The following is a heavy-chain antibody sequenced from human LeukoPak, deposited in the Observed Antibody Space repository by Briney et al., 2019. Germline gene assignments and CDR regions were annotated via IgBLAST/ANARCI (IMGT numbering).Heavy chain of an antibody. D-gene: IGHD1-7*01. CDR3: ARGELGPNWFDP. CDR1: GYTFTGYY. J-gene: IGHJ5*02. CDR2: INPNSGST. Sequence: GASVKVSCKASGYTFTGYYMHWVRQAPGQGLEWMGRINPNSGSTNYAQKFQGRVTMTRDTSISTAYMELSRLRSDDTAVYYCARGELGPNWFDPWGQGTLVTVSS. V-gene: IGHV1-2*06.